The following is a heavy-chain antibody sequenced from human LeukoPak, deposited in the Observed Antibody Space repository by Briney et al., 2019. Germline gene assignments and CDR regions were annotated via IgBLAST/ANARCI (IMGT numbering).Heavy chain of an antibody. J-gene: IGHJ6*03. CDR3: ARGRAGRGYSYVIYYYYYMDV. V-gene: IGHV4-39*07. CDR2: IYYTGTT. D-gene: IGHD5-18*01. CDR1: GGSIRSWNDY. Sequence: SETLSLTCTVSGGSIRSWNDYWGWIRQPPGKGLEYIGSIYYTGTTYYKSSLKSRVTISVDTSKNQFSLKLNSVTAADTAVYYCARGRAGRGYSYVIYYYYYMDVWGKGTTVTVSS.